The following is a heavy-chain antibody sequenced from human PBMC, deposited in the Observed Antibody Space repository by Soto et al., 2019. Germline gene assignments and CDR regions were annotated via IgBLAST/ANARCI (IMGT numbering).Heavy chain of an antibody. V-gene: IGHV1-69*01. CDR2: IIPIFGTA. CDR1: GGTFSSYA. D-gene: IGHD5-12*01. J-gene: IGHJ5*02. CDR3: ARGVVATIGRPYNNWFDP. Sequence: QVQLVQSGAEVKKPGSSVKVSCKASGGTFSSYAISWVRQAPGQGLEWMGGIIPIFGTANYAQKFQGRVTITADESTSTAYMELRCRRSEDTAVYYCARGVVATIGRPYNNWFDPWGQGTLVTVSS.